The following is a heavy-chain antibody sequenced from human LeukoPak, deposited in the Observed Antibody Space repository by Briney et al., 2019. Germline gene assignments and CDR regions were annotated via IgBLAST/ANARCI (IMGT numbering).Heavy chain of an antibody. D-gene: IGHD3-9*01. CDR1: GYTFTSCY. V-gene: IGHV1-46*03. Sequence: GASVKVSCKASGYTFTSCYMHWVRQAPGQGLGWMGIINPSGGSTSYAQKFQGRVTMTRDTSTSTVYMELSSLRSEDTAVYYSAILTGSLFDYWGQGTLVTVSS. CDR2: INPSGGST. CDR3: AILTGSLFDY. J-gene: IGHJ4*02.